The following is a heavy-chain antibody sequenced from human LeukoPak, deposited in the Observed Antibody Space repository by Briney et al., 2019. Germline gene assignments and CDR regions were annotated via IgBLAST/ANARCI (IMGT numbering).Heavy chain of an antibody. D-gene: IGHD3-10*01. CDR2: ISGSGGST. CDR3: AKASSPFPDYYGSGDYFYY. CDR1: GFTFSSYA. V-gene: IGHV3-23*01. Sequence: PGGSLRLSCASSGFTFSSYAKSWVRQAPGKGLEWVSAISGSGGSTYYADSVKGRFTISRDNSKNTLYLQMNSLRAEDTAVYYCAKASSPFPDYYGSGDYFYYWGQGTLVTVSS. J-gene: IGHJ4*02.